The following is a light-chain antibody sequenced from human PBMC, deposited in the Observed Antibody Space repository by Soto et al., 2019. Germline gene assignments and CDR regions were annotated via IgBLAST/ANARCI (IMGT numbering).Light chain of an antibody. Sequence: DIPITQSPSTLSASVGDRVTITCRASQSIGRFLAWYQHQPGKAPQLLIYVASSLQSGVPSRFSGSRSGPDFTLTISSLQPEDFATYYCQQSYSSPPTFGQGTKVDIK. V-gene: IGKV1-39*01. CDR3: QQSYSSPPT. CDR1: QSIGRF. J-gene: IGKJ1*01. CDR2: VAS.